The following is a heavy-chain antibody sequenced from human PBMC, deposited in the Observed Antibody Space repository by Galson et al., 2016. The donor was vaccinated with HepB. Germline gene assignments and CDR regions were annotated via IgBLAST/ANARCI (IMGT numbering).Heavy chain of an antibody. CDR1: GFVFSDYT. Sequence: SLRLSCAASGFVFSDYTMNWVRQTPGKGLEWVSGITGSGDNSYYADSVEGRFIVSRDNDRNTLYLQMTSLRAEDTAVYYCAKKRVGATGYLSKNFCFDKWGQGALVTVSS. J-gene: IGHJ4*02. CDR2: ITGSGDNS. V-gene: IGHV3-23*01. D-gene: IGHD1-26*01. CDR3: AKKRVGATGYLSKNFCFDK.